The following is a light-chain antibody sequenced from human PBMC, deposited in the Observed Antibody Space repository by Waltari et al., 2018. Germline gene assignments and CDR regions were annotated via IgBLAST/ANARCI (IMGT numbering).Light chain of an antibody. CDR2: AAS. Sequence: IQLTQSHSSLSASVGDRVTLTCRASQDISTYVAWYQQKAGKAPKLLIYAASTLQSGVPSRFSGSGSGTEFTLTIGSLQPEDFATYYCQQLKTYPLTFGGGTKVEIK. V-gene: IGKV1-9*01. CDR1: QDISTY. CDR3: QQLKTYPLT. J-gene: IGKJ4*01.